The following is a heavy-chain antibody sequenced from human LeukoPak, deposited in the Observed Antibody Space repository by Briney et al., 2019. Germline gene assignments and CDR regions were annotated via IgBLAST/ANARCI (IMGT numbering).Heavy chain of an antibody. D-gene: IGHD1-20*01. Sequence: GGSLRLSCAASGFTFSSYGMHWVRQAPGKGLEWVAVISYDGSNKYYADSVKGRFTISRDNSKNTLYLQMNSLRAEDTAVYYCAKDGSGITGTTSLSSPYYYYGMDVWGQGTTVTVSS. CDR3: AKDGSGITGTTSLSSPYYYYGMDV. V-gene: IGHV3-30*18. CDR2: ISYDGSNK. J-gene: IGHJ6*02. CDR1: GFTFSSYG.